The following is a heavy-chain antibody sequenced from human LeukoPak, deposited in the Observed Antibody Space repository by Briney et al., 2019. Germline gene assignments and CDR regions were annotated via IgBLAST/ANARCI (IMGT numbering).Heavy chain of an antibody. CDR1: GFTLGTYV. J-gene: IGHJ4*02. Sequence: GGSLRLSCAASGFTLGTYVMHWVRQAPGKGLEWVAYISYDGDNKEYADSVKGRFTISRDNSKNTLYLQMNSLRVDDTAVYFCARGDFEVHWGRGTLVTVSS. V-gene: IGHV3-30*01. CDR2: ISYDGDNK. CDR3: ARGDFEVH.